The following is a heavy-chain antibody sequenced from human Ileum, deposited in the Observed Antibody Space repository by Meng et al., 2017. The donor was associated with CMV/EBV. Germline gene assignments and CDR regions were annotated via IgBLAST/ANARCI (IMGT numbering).Heavy chain of an antibody. D-gene: IGHD2-15*01. CDR3: ASDTPGEDKWD. J-gene: IGHJ4*02. V-gene: IGHV1-46*01. CDR2: IDPSGESP. Sequence: ASVKVSCKTFGYSFTNSYFHWVRQAPGQGLEWMARIDPSGESPTFAQNFQGRVTMTRDTSTTTVYLDLTSLTPGDTAIYYCASDTPGEDKWDWGQGTLVTVSS. CDR1: GYSFTNSY.